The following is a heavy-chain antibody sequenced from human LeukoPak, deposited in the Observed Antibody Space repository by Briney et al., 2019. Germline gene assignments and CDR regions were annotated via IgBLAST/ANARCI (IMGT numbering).Heavy chain of an antibody. CDR3: ARVVGPDAFDI. CDR1: GYSISSGYY. CDR2: INHSGST. J-gene: IGHJ3*02. D-gene: IGHD2-15*01. Sequence: SETLSLTCTVSGYSISSGYYWGWIRQPPGKGLEWIGEINHSGSTNYNPSLKSRVTISVDTSKNKFSLKLSSVTAADTAVYYCARVVGPDAFDIWGQGTMVTVSS. V-gene: IGHV4-38-2*02.